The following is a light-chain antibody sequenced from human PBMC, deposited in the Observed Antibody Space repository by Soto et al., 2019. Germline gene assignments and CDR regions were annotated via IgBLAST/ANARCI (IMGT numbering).Light chain of an antibody. CDR2: AAS. Sequence: DVQLTQSPSSLSAAVGDRVTITCRASPSISTYLTWYQQRPGKAPKLLIYAASTLHSGVPSRFSGSGSGTEVTLTISSLSPEDFAPYYCQQSFSTSTVTFGGGTRVEI. J-gene: IGKJ4*01. V-gene: IGKV1-39*01. CDR3: QQSFSTSTVT. CDR1: PSISTY.